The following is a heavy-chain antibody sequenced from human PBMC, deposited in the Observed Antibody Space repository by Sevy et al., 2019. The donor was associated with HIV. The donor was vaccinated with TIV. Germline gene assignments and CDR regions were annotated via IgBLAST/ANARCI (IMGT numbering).Heavy chain of an antibody. CDR1: GFTFGDYA. V-gene: IGHV3-49*04. CDR3: SIAAADPYYYYYGMDV. Sequence: GGSLRLSCTASGFTFGDYAMSWVRQAPGKGLEWVGFIRSKAYVGTTEYAASVKLRFTISRDDAKRIAYLQMNSLKNEDPALYYCSIAAADPYYYYYGMDVWGQGTMVTVSS. D-gene: IGHD6-13*01. CDR2: IRSKAYVGTT. J-gene: IGHJ6*02.